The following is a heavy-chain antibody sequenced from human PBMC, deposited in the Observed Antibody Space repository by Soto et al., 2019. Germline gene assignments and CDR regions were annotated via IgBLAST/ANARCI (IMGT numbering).Heavy chain of an antibody. V-gene: IGHV4-59*01. Sequence: QVQLQESGPGLVKPSETLSLTCTVSGGSISSYYWSWIRQPPGKGLEWIGYIYYSGSTNYNPSLKSRVTISVDTSKNQFSLKLSSVTDADTAVYYCARIAAAGPGNWFDPWGQGTLVTVSS. CDR1: GGSISSYY. CDR2: IYYSGST. CDR3: ARIAAAGPGNWFDP. J-gene: IGHJ5*02. D-gene: IGHD6-13*01.